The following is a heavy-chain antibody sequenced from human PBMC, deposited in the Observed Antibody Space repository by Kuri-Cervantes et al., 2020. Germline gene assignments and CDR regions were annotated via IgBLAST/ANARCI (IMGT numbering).Heavy chain of an antibody. CDR3: ARADIAAVYYFDY. Sequence: SETLSLTCTVSGGSISSSSYYWGWIRRPPGKGLEWIGSIYYSGSTYYNPSLKSRVTISVDRSKNQFSLKLSSVTAAGTAVYYCARADIAAVYYFDYWGQGTLVTVSS. CDR2: IYYSGST. J-gene: IGHJ4*02. CDR1: GGSISSSSYY. D-gene: IGHD6-13*01. V-gene: IGHV4-39*07.